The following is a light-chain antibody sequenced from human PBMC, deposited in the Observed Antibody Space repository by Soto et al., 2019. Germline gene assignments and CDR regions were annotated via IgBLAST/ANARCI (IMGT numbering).Light chain of an antibody. J-gene: IGKJ1*01. CDR1: QSISSY. Sequence: DIQMTQSPSSLSGSVGDRVTITCRASQSISSYLNWYQQKPGKAPKLLIYAASSLQSGVPSRVSGSGSGTDFTLTISSLQPEDFATYYCQQSYSTPRTFGQGTKVDI. CDR2: AAS. V-gene: IGKV1-39*01. CDR3: QQSYSTPRT.